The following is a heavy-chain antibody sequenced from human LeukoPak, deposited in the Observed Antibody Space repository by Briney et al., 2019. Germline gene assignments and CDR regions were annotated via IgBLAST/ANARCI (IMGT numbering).Heavy chain of an antibody. CDR1: GFTFSSYS. CDR3: ARDRDSSFDY. CDR2: IDGSTI. V-gene: IGHV3-48*02. Sequence: GGSLRLSCAASGFTFSSYSMNWVRQAPGKGLQWVSYIDGSTIYYADSVKGRFTISRDNARNSLYLQMNSLRDDDTAVYYCARDRDSSFDYWGQGTLVTVSS. J-gene: IGHJ4*02. D-gene: IGHD6-6*01.